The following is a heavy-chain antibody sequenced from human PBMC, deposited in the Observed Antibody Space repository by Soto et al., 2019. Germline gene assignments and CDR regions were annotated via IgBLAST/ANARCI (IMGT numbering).Heavy chain of an antibody. J-gene: IGHJ5*02. Sequence: QLQLQESGPGLVKPSETLSLTCTVSGGSISSSSYYWGWIRQPPGKGLEWIGSIYYSGSTYYNPSLKSRVTISVDTSKNQFSLKLSSVTAADTAVYYCARHHSRARWFDPWGQGTLVTVSS. CDR2: IYYSGST. V-gene: IGHV4-39*01. CDR3: ARHHSRARWFDP. CDR1: GGSISSSSYY.